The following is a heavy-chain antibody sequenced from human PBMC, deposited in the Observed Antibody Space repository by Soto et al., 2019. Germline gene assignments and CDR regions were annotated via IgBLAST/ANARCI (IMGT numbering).Heavy chain of an antibody. CDR1: GLIFSRSG. CDR2: IWSDGSKD. D-gene: IGHD3-16*02. Sequence: QLQLVESGGGVVQPGGSLRLSCAASGLIFSRSGMHWVRQAPGKGLEWVAMIWSDGSKDYYADSVRGRFTISSDDSKSMLYLQMGILTADDTAVYYCARDKGVTCLDDWGQGTLVTVSS. J-gene: IGHJ4*02. V-gene: IGHV3-33*01. CDR3: ARDKGVTCLDD.